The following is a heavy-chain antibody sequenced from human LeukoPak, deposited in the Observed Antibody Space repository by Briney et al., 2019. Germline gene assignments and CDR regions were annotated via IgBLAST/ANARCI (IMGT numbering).Heavy chain of an antibody. CDR2: IYYSGST. CDR3: ARSDIVVVPAAINPRGGWWFDP. V-gene: IGHV4-39*07. D-gene: IGHD2-2*02. CDR1: GGSISSSSYY. J-gene: IGHJ5*02. Sequence: PSETLSLTCTVSGGSISSSSYYWGWIRQPPGKGLEWIGSIYYSGSTYYNPSLKSRVTISVDTSKNQFSLKLSSVTAADTAVYYCARSDIVVVPAAINPRGGWWFDPWGQGTLVTVSS.